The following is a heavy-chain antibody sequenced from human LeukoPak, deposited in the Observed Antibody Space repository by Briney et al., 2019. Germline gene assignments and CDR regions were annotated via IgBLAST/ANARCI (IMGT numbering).Heavy chain of an antibody. CDR2: ISYDGSNK. D-gene: IGHD1-26*01. J-gene: IGHJ1*01. CDR1: GFTFSSYG. CDR3: AKDRGDLLTYFQH. Sequence: GGSLRLSCAASGFTFSSYGMHWVRQAPGKGLEWAAVISYDGSNKYYADSVKGRFTISRDNSKNTLYLQMNSLRAEDTAVYYCAKDRGDLLTYFQHWGQGTLVTVSS. V-gene: IGHV3-30*18.